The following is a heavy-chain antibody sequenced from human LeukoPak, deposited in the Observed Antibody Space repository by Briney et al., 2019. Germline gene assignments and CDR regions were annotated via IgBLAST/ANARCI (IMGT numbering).Heavy chain of an antibody. CDR2: IWYDGSNK. CDR1: GFTFSSYG. J-gene: IGHJ3*02. Sequence: PGRSLRLSCAASGFTFSSYGMHWVRQALGKGLEWVAVIWYDGSNKYYADSVKGRFTISRDNSKNTLYLQMNSLRAEDTAVYYCARVGGSYAGEAFDIWGQGTMVTVSS. CDR3: ARVGGSYAGEAFDI. V-gene: IGHV3-33*01. D-gene: IGHD1-26*01.